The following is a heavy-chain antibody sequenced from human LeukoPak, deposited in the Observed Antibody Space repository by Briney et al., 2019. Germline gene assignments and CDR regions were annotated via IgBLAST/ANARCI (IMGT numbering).Heavy chain of an antibody. CDR2: FDPEDGKT. CDR3: AKGYLVTAGLMDV. J-gene: IGHJ6*02. CDR1: GYTLTELS. Sequence: GASVKVSCKVSGYTLTELSMFWVRQAPGKGLEWMGSFDPEDGKTVYAQKFQGRVTMTEDTSTDTAYMELSSLSSEDTAVYYCAKGYLVTAGLMDVWGQGTTVTVSS. V-gene: IGHV1-24*01. D-gene: IGHD6-13*01.